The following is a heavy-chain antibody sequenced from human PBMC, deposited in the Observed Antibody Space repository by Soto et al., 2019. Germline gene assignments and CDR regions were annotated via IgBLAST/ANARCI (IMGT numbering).Heavy chain of an antibody. CDR2: ISSSSSYI. D-gene: IGHD6-6*01. J-gene: IGHJ4*02. V-gene: IGHV3-21*01. CDR1: GFAFSSYS. Sequence: EVQLVESGGGLVKPGGSLRLSCAASGFAFSSYSMNWVRQAPGKGLEWVSSISSSSSYIYYADSVKGRFTISRDNAKNSLYLQTNSRRAEDTAVYYCARVGGQLVPGFDYWGQGTLVSVSS. CDR3: ARVGGQLVPGFDY.